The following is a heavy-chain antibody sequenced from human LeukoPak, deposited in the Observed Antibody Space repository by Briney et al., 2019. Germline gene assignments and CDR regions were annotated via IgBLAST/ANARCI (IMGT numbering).Heavy chain of an antibody. D-gene: IGHD3-10*01. Sequence: SETLSLTXAVYGGSFSGYSWTWIRQTPGKGLEYLGDINDFESTNLNPPLRSRVTISVDTSKKEFSLRLNSVTAADTAVYYCARGILLWLGDGLGKPHCYMDVWGEGTTVTVSS. V-gene: IGHV4-34*01. J-gene: IGHJ6*03. CDR1: GGSFSGYS. CDR3: ARGILLWLGDGLGKPHCYMDV. CDR2: INDFEST.